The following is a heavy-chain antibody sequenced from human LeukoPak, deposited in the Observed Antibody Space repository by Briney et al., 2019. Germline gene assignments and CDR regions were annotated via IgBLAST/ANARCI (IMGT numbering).Heavy chain of an antibody. CDR2: IKSKTDGGTT. D-gene: IGHD2-15*01. Sequence: GGSLRLSCAASAFTFSNAWMNWVRQAPGKGLEWVGRIKSKTDGGTTDYAAPVKGRFTISRDDSKNTLYLQMNSLKTEDTAVYYCTTEECVSSGYCSGGSCYIDYWGQGTLVTVSS. CDR3: TTEECVSSGYCSGGSCYIDY. J-gene: IGHJ4*02. CDR1: AFTFSNAW. V-gene: IGHV3-15*01.